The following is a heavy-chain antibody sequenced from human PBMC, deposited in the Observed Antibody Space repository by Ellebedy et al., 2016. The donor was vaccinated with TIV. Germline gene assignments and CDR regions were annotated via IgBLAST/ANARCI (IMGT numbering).Heavy chain of an antibody. CDR1: GGSISSYY. CDR2: IYYSGST. Sequence: GSLRLXXTVSGGSISSYYWSWIRQPPGKGLEWIGYIYYSGSTNYNTSLKSRVTISVDTSKNQFSLKLSSVTAEDTAVYYCARDPGDFWSGPGGGMDVWGQGTTVTVSS. V-gene: IGHV4-59*01. J-gene: IGHJ6*02. CDR3: ARDPGDFWSGPGGGMDV. D-gene: IGHD3-3*01.